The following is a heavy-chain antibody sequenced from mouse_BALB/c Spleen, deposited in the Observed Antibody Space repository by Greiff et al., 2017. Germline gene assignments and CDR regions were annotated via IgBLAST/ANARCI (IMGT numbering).Heavy chain of an antibody. D-gene: IGHD2-4*01. CDR2: IDPANGNT. CDR1: GFNIKDTY. J-gene: IGHJ4*01. V-gene: IGHV14-3*02. Sequence: EVQLQQSGAELVKPGASVKLSCTASGFNIKDTYMHWVKQRPEQGLEWIGRIDPANGNTKYDPKFQGKATITADTSSNTAYLQLSSLTSEDTAVYYCASSWDYGGYAMDYWGQGTSVTVSS. CDR3: ASSWDYGGYAMDY.